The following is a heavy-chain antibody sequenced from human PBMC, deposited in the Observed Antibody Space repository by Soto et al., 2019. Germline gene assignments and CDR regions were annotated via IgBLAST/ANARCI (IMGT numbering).Heavy chain of an antibody. CDR1: GASFSDANYY. Sequence: SETLSLTCIVSGASFSDANYYRVLIREPLGEGGEWIGSVYYAGTTYNNAAIKSQVTISVDTAKNLFSLMLTSVIAANMAVYYSATRPHIVAAPTWGQGTLGTVSS. J-gene: IGHJ4*02. V-gene: IGHV4-39*02. D-gene: IGHD5-12*01. CDR3: ATRPHIVAAPT. CDR2: VYYAGTT.